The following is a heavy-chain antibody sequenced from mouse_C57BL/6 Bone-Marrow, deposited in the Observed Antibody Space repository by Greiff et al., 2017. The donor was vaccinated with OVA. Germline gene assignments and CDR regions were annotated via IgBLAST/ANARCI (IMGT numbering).Heavy chain of an antibody. V-gene: IGHV1-80*01. J-gene: IGHJ1*03. CDR1: GYAFSSYW. CDR3: ARNYYYGSSHWYFDV. Sequence: QVQLKQSGAELVKPGASVKISCKASGYAFSSYWMNWVKQRPGKGLEWIGQIYPGDGDTNYNGKFKGKASLTADKSSSAASMQLCSLTSEDSAVYSGARNYYYGSSHWYFDVWGTETTVAVCS. CDR2: IYPGDGDT. D-gene: IGHD1-1*01.